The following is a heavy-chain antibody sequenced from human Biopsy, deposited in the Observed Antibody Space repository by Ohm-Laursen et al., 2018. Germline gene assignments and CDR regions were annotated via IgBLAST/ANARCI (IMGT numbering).Heavy chain of an antibody. CDR3: AKPADSYGSEFYFDY. CDR1: GFNFSTYG. Sequence: SLRLSCAASGFNFSTYGMSWVRQAPGKGLEWVSVINTSGGSTHYAVSVKGRFTISRDNSKNTLYLRMNSLRAEDTAVYYCAKPADSYGSEFYFDYWGQGTQVTVSS. CDR2: INTSGGST. D-gene: IGHD4-17*01. J-gene: IGHJ4*02. V-gene: IGHV3-23*01.